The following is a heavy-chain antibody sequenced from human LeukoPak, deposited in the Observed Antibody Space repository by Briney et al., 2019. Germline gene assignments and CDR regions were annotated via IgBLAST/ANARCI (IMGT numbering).Heavy chain of an antibody. V-gene: IGHV3-74*03. CDR2: INGDGRRI. J-gene: IGHJ4*02. Sequence: GGSLRLSCAASGFTFSSHWMHWVRQVPGKGLVWVSRINGDGRRITYADSVKGRFTISRGNAKNTLFLQMDSLRAEDTALYYCARDRPDGRTSFDYWGLGTLVTVSS. D-gene: IGHD1-14*01. CDR3: ARDRPDGRTSFDY. CDR1: GFTFSSHW.